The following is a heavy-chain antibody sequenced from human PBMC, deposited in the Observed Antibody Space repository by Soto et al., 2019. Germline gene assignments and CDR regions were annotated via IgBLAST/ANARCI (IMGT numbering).Heavy chain of an antibody. CDR1: GGTFSSYS. J-gene: IGHJ3*02. D-gene: IGHD2-21*02. V-gene: IGHV1-69*12. CDR2: IIPIFGTA. Sequence: QVQLVQSGAEVKKPGSSVKVSCKASGGTFSSYSISWVRQAPGQGLEWMGGIIPIFGTANYAKKFQGRVKITADESTSTAYMELSSLRSEDTAVYYCAREVVVTAMLYDAFDIWGQGTMVTVS. CDR3: AREVVVTAMLYDAFDI.